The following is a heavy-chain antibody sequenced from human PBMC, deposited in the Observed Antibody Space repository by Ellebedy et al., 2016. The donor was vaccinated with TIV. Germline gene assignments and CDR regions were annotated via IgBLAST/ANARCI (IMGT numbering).Heavy chain of an antibody. J-gene: IGHJ5*02. V-gene: IGHV3-7*01. CDR2: IKQDGSEK. D-gene: IGHD3-22*01. Sequence: GESLKISCAASGFTFSSYWMSWVRQAPGKGLEWVANIKQDGSEKYYVDSVKGRLTISSDNAKNSLYLQMNSLRAEDTAVYYCARTNRITMIVVVADWFDPWGQGTLVTVSS. CDR1: GFTFSSYW. CDR3: ARTNRITMIVVVADWFDP.